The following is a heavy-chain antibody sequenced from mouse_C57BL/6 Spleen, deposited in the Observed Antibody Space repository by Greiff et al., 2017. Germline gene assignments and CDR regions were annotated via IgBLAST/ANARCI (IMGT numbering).Heavy chain of an antibody. V-gene: IGHV14-3*01. CDR3: ARGEMADGYWFAY. Sequence: EVQLQQSVAELVRPGASVKLSCTASGFNIKNTYMHWVKQRPEQGLVWIGRIDPANGNTKYAPKFQGKATITADTSSNTAYLQLSSLTSEDTAIYYCARGEMADGYWFAYWGQGTLVTVSA. CDR1: GFNIKNTY. D-gene: IGHD2-3*01. J-gene: IGHJ3*01. CDR2: IDPANGNT.